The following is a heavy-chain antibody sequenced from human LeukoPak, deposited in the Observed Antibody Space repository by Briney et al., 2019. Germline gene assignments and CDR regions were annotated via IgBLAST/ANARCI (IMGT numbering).Heavy chain of an antibody. CDR1: GFTFSSYG. V-gene: IGHV3-30*18. J-gene: IGHJ1*01. CDR3: AKAHEQYCSSASCYGGYFLH. Sequence: PGRSLRLSCAASGFTFSSYGMHWVRQAPGKGLEWVAVISYDGSNKYYADSVKGRFTISRDNSKNTLYLQMNSLRAEDTAVYFCAKAHEQYCSSASCYGGYFLHWGQGTLVTVSS. CDR2: ISYDGSNK. D-gene: IGHD2-2*01.